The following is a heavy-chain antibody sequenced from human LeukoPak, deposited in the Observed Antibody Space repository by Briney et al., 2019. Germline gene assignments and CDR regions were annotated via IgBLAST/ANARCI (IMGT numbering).Heavy chain of an antibody. V-gene: IGHV3-23*01. CDR3: AKDRYYYDSSGYYPY. D-gene: IGHD3-22*01. Sequence: GGSLRLSCAASGFTFSSYAMSWVRQAPGKGLEWVLAISGSGGSTYYADSVKGRFTISRDNSKNTLYLQMNSLRAEDTAVYYCAKDRYYYDSSGYYPYWGQGTLVTVSS. CDR1: GFTFSSYA. J-gene: IGHJ4*02. CDR2: ISGSGGST.